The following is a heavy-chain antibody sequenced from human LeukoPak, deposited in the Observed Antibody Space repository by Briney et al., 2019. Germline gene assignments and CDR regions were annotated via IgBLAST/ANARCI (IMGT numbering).Heavy chain of an antibody. D-gene: IGHD1-14*01. CDR3: ARDRSGIYDAFDI. CDR2: ISKDGSNK. V-gene: IGHV3-30*03. Sequence: GRSLRLSCAAAGFTFSNYGIHWVRQAPGKGLEWVAVISKDGSNKDYADSVKGRFIISRDNSKNTMYLQMNSLRAEDTAVYYCARDRSGIYDAFDIWGQGTMVTASS. CDR1: GFTFSNYG. J-gene: IGHJ3*02.